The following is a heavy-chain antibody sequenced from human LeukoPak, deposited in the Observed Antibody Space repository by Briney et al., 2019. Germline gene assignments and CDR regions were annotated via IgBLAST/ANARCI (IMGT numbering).Heavy chain of an antibody. D-gene: IGHD4-17*01. J-gene: IGHJ5*02. CDR3: ARDNQHDYGDGGWANWFDP. CDR2: IYHSGST. CDR1: GYSISSGYY. Sequence: TSETLSLTCTVSGYSISSGYYWGWIRQPPGKGLEWIGSIYHSGSTYYNPSLKSRVTISVDTSKNQFSLKLSSVTAADTAVYYCARDNQHDYGDGGWANWFDPWGQGTLVTVSS. V-gene: IGHV4-38-2*02.